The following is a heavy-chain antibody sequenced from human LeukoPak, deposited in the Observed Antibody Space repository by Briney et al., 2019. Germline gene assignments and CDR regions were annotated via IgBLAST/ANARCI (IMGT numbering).Heavy chain of an antibody. CDR2: INEDESAK. V-gene: IGHV3-7*01. Sequence: PGGSLRPSCAASGITFSNYGLHWVRQAPGKGLEWVASINEDESAKFYVDSVKGRFTISRDYAKTSLFLQMNSLSAEDTAFYYFAGLLREATIYHFGGHGALVTVSS. CDR1: GITFSNYG. D-gene: IGHD5-24*01. CDR3: AGLLREATIYHF. J-gene: IGHJ2*01.